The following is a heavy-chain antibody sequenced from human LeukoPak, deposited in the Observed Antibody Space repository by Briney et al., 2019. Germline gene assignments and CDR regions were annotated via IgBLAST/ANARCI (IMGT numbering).Heavy chain of an antibody. CDR2: IGTSSSII. CDR1: GFTFSSYS. D-gene: IGHD4-23*01. J-gene: IGHJ4*02. V-gene: IGHV3-48*02. Sequence: GGSLRLSCAASGFTFSSYSMNWVRQTPGKGLEWVSYIGTSSSIIYYADSVKGRFTISRDNAKNSLYLQMNSLRDEDTAVYYCARHDYAGNSGDYWGQGSLVTVSS. CDR3: ARHDYAGNSGDY.